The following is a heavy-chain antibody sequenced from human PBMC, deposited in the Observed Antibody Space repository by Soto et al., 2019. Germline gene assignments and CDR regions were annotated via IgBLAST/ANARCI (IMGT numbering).Heavy chain of an antibody. CDR3: ARDPFGDISSFDY. CDR2: ISSSSSYI. Sequence: GGSLRLSCAASGFTFSSYSMNWVRQAPGKGLEWVSSISSSSSYIYYADSVKGRFTISRDNAKNSLYLQMNSLRAEDTAVYYCARDPFGDISSFDYWGQGTLVTVSS. V-gene: IGHV3-21*01. J-gene: IGHJ4*02. D-gene: IGHD4-17*01. CDR1: GFTFSSYS.